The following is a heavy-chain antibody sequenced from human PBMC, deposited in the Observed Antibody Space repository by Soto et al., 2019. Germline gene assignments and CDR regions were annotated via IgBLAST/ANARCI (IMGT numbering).Heavy chain of an antibody. CDR1: GFTFSSYG. V-gene: IGHV3-33*01. CDR2: IWYDGSNK. CDR3: ARDKVSVGGNGLGY. Sequence: QVQLVESGGGVVQPGRSLRLSCAASGFTFSSYGMHWVRQAPGKGLEWVAVIWYDGSNKYYADSVKGRFTISRDNSKNTLYLQMNSLRAEATGVHYCARDKVSVGGNGLGYWGQGTLIIVSS. J-gene: IGHJ4*02. D-gene: IGHD6-19*01.